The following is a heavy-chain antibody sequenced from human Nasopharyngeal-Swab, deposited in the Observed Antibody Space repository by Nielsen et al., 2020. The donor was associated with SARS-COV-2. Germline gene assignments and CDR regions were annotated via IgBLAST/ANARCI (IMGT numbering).Heavy chain of an antibody. CDR1: GGTFSSYA. CDR3: ARERTPRPPGIVVGLDAFDI. V-gene: IGHV1-69*06. CDR2: IIPIFGTA. D-gene: IGHD3-22*01. J-gene: IGHJ3*02. Sequence: SVKVSCKASGGTFSSYAISWVRPAPGQGLEWMGGIIPIFGTANYAQKFQGRVTITADKSTSTAYMELSSLRSEDTAVYYCARERTPRPPGIVVGLDAFDIWGQGTMVTVSS.